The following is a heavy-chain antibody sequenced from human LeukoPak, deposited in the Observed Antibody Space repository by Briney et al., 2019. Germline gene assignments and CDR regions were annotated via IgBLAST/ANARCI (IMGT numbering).Heavy chain of an antibody. CDR1: GGSISSYY. CDR3: ARDGGYYYDSSGYRAFDI. D-gene: IGHD3-22*01. J-gene: IGHJ3*02. CDR2: IYYSGST. V-gene: IGHV4-59*01. Sequence: SETLSLTCTVSGGSISSYYWSWIRQPPGKGLEWIGYIYYSGSTNYNPSLKSRVTISVDTSKNQFSLKLSSVTATDTAVYYCARDGGYYYDSSGYRAFDIWGQGTMVTVSS.